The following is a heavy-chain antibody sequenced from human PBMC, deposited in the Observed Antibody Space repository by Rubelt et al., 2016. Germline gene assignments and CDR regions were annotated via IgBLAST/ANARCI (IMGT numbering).Heavy chain of an antibody. CDR3: ARDRTGDIAPAEYNWFDP. J-gene: IGHJ5*02. CDR2: TNTGNP. D-gene: IGHD5-12*01. V-gene: IGHV7-4-1*02. Sequence: TNTGNPTYAQGFTGRFVFSLDTSVSTAYLQISSLKPEDTAVYFCARDRTGDIAPAEYNWFDPWGQGTLVTVSS.